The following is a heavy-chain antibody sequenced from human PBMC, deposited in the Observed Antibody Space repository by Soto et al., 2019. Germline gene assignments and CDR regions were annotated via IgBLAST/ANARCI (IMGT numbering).Heavy chain of an antibody. CDR2: ISWDGGST. V-gene: IGHV3-43*01. CDR3: AKALDYGDYQDAFDI. Sequence: DVQLVESGGVVVQPGGSLRLSCAASGFTFDDYTMHWVRQAPGKGLEWVSLISWDGGSTYYADSVKGRFTISRDNSKNSLYLQMNSLRTEDTALYYCAKALDYGDYQDAFDIWGQGTMVTVSS. D-gene: IGHD4-17*01. CDR1: GFTFDDYT. J-gene: IGHJ3*02.